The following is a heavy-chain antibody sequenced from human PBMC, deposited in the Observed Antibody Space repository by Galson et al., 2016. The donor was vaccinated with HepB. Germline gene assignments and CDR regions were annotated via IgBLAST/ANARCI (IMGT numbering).Heavy chain of an antibody. V-gene: IGHV3-21*01. CDR3: ARMRYSSGWLDGFDI. J-gene: IGHJ3*02. CDR2: ISSGSAYR. CDR1: GFTFSSYA. D-gene: IGHD6-19*01. Sequence: SLRLSCAASGFTFSSYAMTWVRQAPGKGLEWVSSISSGSAYRYYADSVKGRFTISRDNAKKSLYLQMNSLRAEDTAVYYCARMRYSSGWLDGFDIWGQGTMVTVSS.